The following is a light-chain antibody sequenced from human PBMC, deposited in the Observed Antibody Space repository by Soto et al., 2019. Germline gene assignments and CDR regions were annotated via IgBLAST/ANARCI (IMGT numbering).Light chain of an antibody. CDR3: AAWDDSLRGVV. V-gene: IGLV1-47*01. CDR2: RNN. J-gene: IGLJ2*01. CDR1: SSNIGSNY. Sequence: QSVLTQPPSASGTPGQRVTISCSGSSSNIGSNYVYWYQQLPGTAPKLLIYRNNQRRSGVPDRFSGSKSGTSASLAISGLRSEDEADYYCAAWDDSLRGVVFGGGTKLTVL.